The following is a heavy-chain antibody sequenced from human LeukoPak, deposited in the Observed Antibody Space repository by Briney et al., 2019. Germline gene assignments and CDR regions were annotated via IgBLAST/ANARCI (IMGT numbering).Heavy chain of an antibody. J-gene: IGHJ2*01. V-gene: IGHV3-21*01. Sequence: PGGSLRLSCSASGFTFTTYGMNWVRQAPGKGLEWASSITTGIGYTYYAASVKGRFTISRDNAKNSLYLEMNGLRVEDTAVYYCARGRYFDLWGRGTLVTVSS. CDR1: GFTFTTYG. CDR2: ITTGIGYT. CDR3: ARGRYFDL.